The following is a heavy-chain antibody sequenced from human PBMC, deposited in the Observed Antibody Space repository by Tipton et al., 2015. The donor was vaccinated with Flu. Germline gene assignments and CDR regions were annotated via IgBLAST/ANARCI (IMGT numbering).Heavy chain of an antibody. CDR1: GGSISSYY. D-gene: IGHD4-17*01. Sequence: LRLSCTVSGGSISSYYWSWIRQPPGKGLEWIGYIYYSGSTNYNPSLKSRVTISVDTSKNQFSLKLSSVTAADTAVYYCATDYGDYNMDAFDIWGQGTMVTVSS. J-gene: IGHJ3*02. V-gene: IGHV4-59*08. CDR2: IYYSGST. CDR3: ATDYGDYNMDAFDI.